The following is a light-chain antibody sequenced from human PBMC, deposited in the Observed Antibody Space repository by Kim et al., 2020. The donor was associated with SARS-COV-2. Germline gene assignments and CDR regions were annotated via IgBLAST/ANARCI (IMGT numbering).Light chain of an antibody. CDR1: SSDIGNSNA. CDR2: DVR. CDR3: CSTSNSLDYI. J-gene: IGLJ1*01. V-gene: IGLV2-14*04. Sequence: GQSITISCSGTSSDIGNSNAVSCYQQHSGKAPRLIIYDVRDRPSGVSTRFSGSKSANMASLTISGLQSEDEAYYFCCSTSNSLDYIFGTGTKVTVL.